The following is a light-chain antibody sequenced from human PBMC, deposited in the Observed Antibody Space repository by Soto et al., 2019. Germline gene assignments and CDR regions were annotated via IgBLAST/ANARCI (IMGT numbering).Light chain of an antibody. CDR2: MVS. CDR1: SSDVGNYNY. CDR3: TPPTPGSLYV. Sequence: QSVLTQPASVSGSPGQSITISCTGTSSDVGNYNYVSWYQQYPGRVPKLLIYMVSNRPSGVSNRFSGSKSGSTASLTISGLQAEDEADYFCTPPTPGSLYVFGTGTKVTVL. J-gene: IGLJ1*01. V-gene: IGLV2-14*01.